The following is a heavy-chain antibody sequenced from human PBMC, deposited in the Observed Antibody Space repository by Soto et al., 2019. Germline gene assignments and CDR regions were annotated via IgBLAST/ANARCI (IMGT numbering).Heavy chain of an antibody. Sequence: GGSLRLSCAASGFTFSSYSMNWVRQAPGKGLEWVSSISSSSSYIYYADSVKGRFTISRDNAKNSLYLQMNSLRAEDTAVYYCARDNIAAAPGGYYMDVWGKGTTVTVSS. CDR1: GFTFSSYS. CDR2: ISSSSSYI. CDR3: ARDNIAAAPGGYYMDV. D-gene: IGHD2-15*01. V-gene: IGHV3-21*01. J-gene: IGHJ6*03.